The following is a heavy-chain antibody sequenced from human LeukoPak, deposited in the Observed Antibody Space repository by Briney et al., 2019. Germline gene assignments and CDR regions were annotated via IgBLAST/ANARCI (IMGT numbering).Heavy chain of an antibody. D-gene: IGHD7-27*01. CDR1: GGSISSYY. V-gene: IGHV4-59*01. CDR3: ARTDWGVDY. Sequence: PSETLSLTCTVSGGSISSYYWSWIRQPPGKGLEWIGYIYYSGSTNYNPSLKSRVTISVDTSRNQLSLKLSSVTAADTAVYYCARTDWGVDYWGQGTLVTVSS. CDR2: IYYSGST. J-gene: IGHJ4*02.